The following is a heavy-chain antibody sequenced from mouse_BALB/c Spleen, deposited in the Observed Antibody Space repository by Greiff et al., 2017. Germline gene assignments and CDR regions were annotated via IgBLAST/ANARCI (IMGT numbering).Heavy chain of an antibody. CDR2: IDPANGNT. D-gene: IGHD1-1*01. Sequence: VQLQQSGAELVKPGASVKLSCTASGFNIKDTYMHWVKQRPEQGLEWIGRIDPANGNTKYDPKFQGKATITADTSSNTAYLQRSSLTSEDTAVYYCARENYGSRRYYFDYWGQGTTLTVSS. V-gene: IGHV14-3*02. J-gene: IGHJ2*01. CDR3: ARENYGSRRYYFDY. CDR1: GFNIKDTY.